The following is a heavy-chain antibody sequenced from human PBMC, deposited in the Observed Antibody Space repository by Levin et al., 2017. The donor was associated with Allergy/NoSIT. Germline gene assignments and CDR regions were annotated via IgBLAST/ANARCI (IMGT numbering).Heavy chain of an antibody. CDR3: ARRITMVRGANQYFDY. CDR1: GYSFTSYW. Sequence: GGSLRLSCKGSGYSFTSYWIGWVRQMPGKGLEWMGIIYPGDSDTRYSPSFQGQVTISADKSISTAYLQWSSLKASDTAMYYCARRITMVRGANQYFDYWGQGTLVTVSS. D-gene: IGHD3-10*01. CDR2: IYPGDSDT. V-gene: IGHV5-51*01. J-gene: IGHJ4*02.